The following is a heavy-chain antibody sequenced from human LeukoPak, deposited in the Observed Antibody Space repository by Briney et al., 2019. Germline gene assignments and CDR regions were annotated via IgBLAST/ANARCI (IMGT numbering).Heavy chain of an antibody. CDR3: ARERGSGSYHPFDP. V-gene: IGHV3-30-3*01. Sequence: PGGSLRLSCAASGFTFSSYAMHWVRQAPGKGLEWVAVISYDGSNKYYADSVKGRFTISRDNSKNTLYLQMNSLRADDTAVYYSARERGSGSYHPFDPWGQGTLATVSS. D-gene: IGHD3-10*01. CDR2: ISYDGSNK. J-gene: IGHJ5*02. CDR1: GFTFSSYA.